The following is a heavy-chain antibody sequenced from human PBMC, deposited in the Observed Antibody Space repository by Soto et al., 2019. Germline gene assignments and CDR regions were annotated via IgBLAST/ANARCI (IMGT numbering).Heavy chain of an antibody. CDR3: ARWYYGSGSNYGTDV. D-gene: IGHD3-10*01. CDR1: GFTFSSHG. J-gene: IGHJ6*02. V-gene: IGHV3-33*01. Sequence: QVQLVESGGGVVKPGRSLRLSCAASGFTFSSHGMHWVRQAPGKGLDWVAVIWYDGSRIYYADSVEGRFTISRDNSKNTLYLQMDSLRAEDTAVYYCARWYYGSGSNYGTDVWGQGTTVTVSS. CDR2: IWYDGSRI.